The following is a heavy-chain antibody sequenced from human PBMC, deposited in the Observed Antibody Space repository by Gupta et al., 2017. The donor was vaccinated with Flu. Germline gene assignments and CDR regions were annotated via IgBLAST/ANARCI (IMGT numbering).Heavy chain of an antibody. V-gene: IGHV3-23*01. CDR1: GRTFSDYA. D-gene: IGHD6-13*01. J-gene: IGHJ4*02. Sequence: EVQLLASGRGLVQPGGSLILSCAASGRTFSDYAMNWVRQAPGKGLEWVSTVGAGGDRTYYADSVMGRFTISRDNSKNTLYLQMNSLRGDDAAVYYCAKDRSGNPAIDYWGQGTLVTVSA. CDR3: AKDRSGNPAIDY. CDR2: VGAGGDRT.